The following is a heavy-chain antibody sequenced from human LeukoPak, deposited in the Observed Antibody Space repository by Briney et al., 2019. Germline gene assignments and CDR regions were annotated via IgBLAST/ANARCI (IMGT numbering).Heavy chain of an antibody. Sequence: SETLSLTCTVSGGSISSGSYYWSWIRQPAGKGLEWNGRIYTSGSTNYNPSLKSRVTIPVDTSKNQFSLKLSSVTAADTAVYYCARRGFRGSVDYWGQGTLVTVSS. J-gene: IGHJ4*02. CDR1: GGSISSGSYY. D-gene: IGHD3-16*01. V-gene: IGHV4-61*02. CDR2: IYTSGST. CDR3: ARRGFRGSVDY.